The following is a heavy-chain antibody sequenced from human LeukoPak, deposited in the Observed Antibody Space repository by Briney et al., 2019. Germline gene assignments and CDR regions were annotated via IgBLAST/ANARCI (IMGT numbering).Heavy chain of an antibody. CDR3: ARNRPAYYFDY. CDR1: GFTFRSYG. D-gene: IGHD2-21*01. V-gene: IGHV3-33*01. Sequence: PGGSLILSCSATGFTFRSYGMRWVREGPGKGLEWVAVIWPDGSNKYYADSVKGRFTISRDNSKNTLYLQMNSLRAEDTAVYYCARNRPAYYFDYWGRGSLVTVSS. J-gene: IGHJ4*02. CDR2: IWPDGSNK.